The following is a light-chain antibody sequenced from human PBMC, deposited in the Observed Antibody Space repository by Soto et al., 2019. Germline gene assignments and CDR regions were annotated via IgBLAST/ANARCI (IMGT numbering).Light chain of an antibody. CDR3: QQYGSSPRT. V-gene: IGKV3-20*01. CDR2: DAS. J-gene: IGKJ1*01. CDR1: QSVRSSY. Sequence: EMVLTQSPGTLSLSPGERATRSCRASQSVRSSYLAWYQQKPGQAPRLLIYDASSRATGIPDRFSGSGSGTDFTLTISRLEPEDFAVYYCQQYGSSPRTFGQGTKVEIK.